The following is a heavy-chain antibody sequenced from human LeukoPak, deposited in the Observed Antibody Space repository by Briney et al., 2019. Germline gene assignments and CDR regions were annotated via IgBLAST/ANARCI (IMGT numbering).Heavy chain of an antibody. CDR1: GFTLSSYG. Sequence: GGSLRLSCAASGFTLSSYGMSWVRQAPGKGLEWVSAISGSGGSTYYADSVKGQFTISRDNSKNTLYLQMNSLRADDTAVYYCARSRKGYQLLSTNRDYYYMDVWGKGTTVTLSS. D-gene: IGHD2-2*01. CDR2: ISGSGGST. V-gene: IGHV3-23*01. J-gene: IGHJ6*03. CDR3: ARSRKGYQLLSTNRDYYYMDV.